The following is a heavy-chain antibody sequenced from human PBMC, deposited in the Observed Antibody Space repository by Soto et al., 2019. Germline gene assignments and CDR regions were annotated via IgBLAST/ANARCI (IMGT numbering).Heavy chain of an antibody. CDR2: FYYDGRT. V-gene: IGHV4-39*02. D-gene: IGHD2-2*01. CDR1: GASFSDANYY. J-gene: IGHJ6*02. CDR3: AREGCSSTSCYPPYYYYGMDV. Sequence: PSETLSLTCIVSGASFSDANYYWIWIRQPPGEGLEWIGSFYYDGRTYYNASLKSRVTISVDTSKNHFSLMLTSVTAADTAVYYCAREGCSSTSCYPPYYYYGMDVWGQGTTVTVSS.